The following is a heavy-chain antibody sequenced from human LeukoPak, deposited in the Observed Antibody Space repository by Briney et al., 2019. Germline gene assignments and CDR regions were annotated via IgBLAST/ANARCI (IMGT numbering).Heavy chain of an antibody. CDR3: ARVTTGIQLWGHFDY. CDR1: GGSISSSNW. CDR2: IYHSGST. Sequence: PSETLSLTCAVSGGSISSSNWWSWVRQPPGKGLEWIGEIYHSGSTNYNPSLKSRVTISVDTSKNQFSLKLSSVTAADTAVYYCARVTTGIQLWGHFDYWGQGTLVTVSS. V-gene: IGHV4-4*02. D-gene: IGHD5-18*01. J-gene: IGHJ4*02.